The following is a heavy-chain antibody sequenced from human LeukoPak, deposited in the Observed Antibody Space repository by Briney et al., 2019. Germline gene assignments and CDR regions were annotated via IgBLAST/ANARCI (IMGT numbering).Heavy chain of an antibody. CDR2: IIPIFGTA. J-gene: IGHJ4*02. Sequence: ASVKVSCKASGGTFRSYAISWVRQAPGQGLEWMGGIIPIFGTANYAQKFQGRVTITADESTSTAYMELSSLRSEDTAVYYCARGQNWNDAFDYWGQGTLVTVSS. CDR1: GGTFRSYA. D-gene: IGHD1-1*01. V-gene: IGHV1-69*13. CDR3: ARGQNWNDAFDY.